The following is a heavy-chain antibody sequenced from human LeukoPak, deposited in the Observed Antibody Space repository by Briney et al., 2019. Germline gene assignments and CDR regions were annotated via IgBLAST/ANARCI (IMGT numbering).Heavy chain of an antibody. D-gene: IGHD6-13*01. CDR1: GGTFSSYA. CDR2: IIPIFGTA. CDR3: ATEKYSSSWYPFDY. V-gene: IGHV1-69*13. Sequence: GASVKVSCKASGGTFSSYAISWVRQAPGQGLEWMGGIIPIFGTANYAQKFQGRVTITADESTSTAYMELSSLRSEDTAVYYCATEKYSSSWYPFDYWGQGTLVTVSS. J-gene: IGHJ4*02.